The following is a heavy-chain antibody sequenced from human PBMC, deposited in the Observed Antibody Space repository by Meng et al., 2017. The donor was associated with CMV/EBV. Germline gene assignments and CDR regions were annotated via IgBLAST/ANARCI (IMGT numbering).Heavy chain of an antibody. J-gene: IGHJ4*02. CDR3: ARGARGLVLRFLEWLSVDY. CDR2: INSDGSST. V-gene: IGHV3-74*01. D-gene: IGHD3-3*01. Sequence: GGSLRLSCAASGFTFSSYWMHWVRQAPGKGLVWVSRINSDGSSTSYADSVKGRFTISRDNAKNTLYLQMNSLGAEDTAVYYCARGARGLVLRFLEWLSVDYWGQGTLVTVSS. CDR1: GFTFSSYW.